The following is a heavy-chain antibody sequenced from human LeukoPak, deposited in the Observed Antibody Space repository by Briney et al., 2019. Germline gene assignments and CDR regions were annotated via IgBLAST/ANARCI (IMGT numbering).Heavy chain of an antibody. CDR3: ARVLREENDYVWESRSDPYYFDY. CDR1: GYTFTSYG. CDR2: ISAYNGNT. V-gene: IGHV1-18*01. Sequence: ASVKVSCKASGYTFTSYGISWVRQAPGQGLEWMGWISAYNGNTNYAQKLQGRVTMTTDTSTSTAYMELRSLRSDDTAVYYCARVLREENDYVWESRSDPYYFDYWGQGTLVTVSS. D-gene: IGHD3-16*01. J-gene: IGHJ4*02.